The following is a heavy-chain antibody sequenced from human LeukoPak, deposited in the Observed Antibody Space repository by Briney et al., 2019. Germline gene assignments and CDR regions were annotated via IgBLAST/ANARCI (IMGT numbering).Heavy chain of an antibody. V-gene: IGHV3-7*01. CDR2: IKEDGSQK. D-gene: IGHD6-6*01. CDR1: GFTFSRYW. Sequence: PGGSLRLSCAASGFTFSRYWMTWVRHAPGKGLEWVANIKEDGSQKYYVDSVKGQFTISRDNAKGSLHLQMNSLRAEDTAVYYCARDDRATRSSFGLDPYDVLGQGKMAITSS. CDR3: ARDDRATRSSFGLDPYDV. J-gene: IGHJ3*01.